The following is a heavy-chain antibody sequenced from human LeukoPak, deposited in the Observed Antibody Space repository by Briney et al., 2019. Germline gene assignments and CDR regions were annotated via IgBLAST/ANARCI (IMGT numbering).Heavy chain of an antibody. CDR2: TYYRGKWYY. D-gene: IGHD1-26*01. V-gene: IGHV6-1*01. CDR3: AQSYSFRWEPESYYYFYVDV. Sequence: SQTLSLTCAISGDTVSSNSAAWNWIRQSPSRGLEWMGRTYYRGKWYYDYATSVKVRITINPDTSKNQFSLQLSSVTSEDTPVYYCAQSYSFRWEPESYYYFYVDVWGKGTTITVPS. CDR1: GDTVSSNSAA. J-gene: IGHJ6*03.